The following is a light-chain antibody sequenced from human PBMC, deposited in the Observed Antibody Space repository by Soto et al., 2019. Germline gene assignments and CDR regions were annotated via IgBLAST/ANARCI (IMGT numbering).Light chain of an antibody. Sequence: EIVMTQSPATLSVSPGERATLSCRASQSVSSNLVWYQQKPGQDPRLLIYGASTRATGIPARFSGSGSGTEFTLTISSLQSEDFAVYYCQQYNNWPPNTFGQGTRLEIK. CDR1: QSVSSN. J-gene: IGKJ5*01. CDR2: GAS. CDR3: QQYNNWPPNT. V-gene: IGKV3-15*01.